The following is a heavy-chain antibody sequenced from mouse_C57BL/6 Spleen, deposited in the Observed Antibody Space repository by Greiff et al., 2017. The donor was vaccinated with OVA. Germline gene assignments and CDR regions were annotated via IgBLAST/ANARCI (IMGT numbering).Heavy chain of an antibody. J-gene: IGHJ3*01. Sequence: VQLHQSGPELVKPGASVKISCKASGYTFTDYYMNWVKQSHGKSLEWIGDINPNNGGTSYNQKFKGKATLTVDKSSSTAYMELRSLTSEDSAVYYCASLYGNYGGVAYWGQGTLVTVSA. V-gene: IGHV1-26*01. CDR1: GYTFTDYY. D-gene: IGHD2-1*01. CDR3: ASLYGNYGGVAY. CDR2: INPNNGGT.